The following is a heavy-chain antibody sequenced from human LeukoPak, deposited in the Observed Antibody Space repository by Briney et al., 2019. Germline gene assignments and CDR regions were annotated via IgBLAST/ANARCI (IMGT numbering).Heavy chain of an antibody. CDR3: AKDVVPDSGWDLDY. D-gene: IGHD6-19*01. Sequence: PGGSLRLSCAASGFTFSTYSMTWVRQGPGKGLEWVSSIYNTASKTFYADSVKGRFTVSRDNSKNTLYLEMNSLRVEDTAVYYCAKDVVPDSGWDLDYWGQGTLVTVSS. J-gene: IGHJ4*02. CDR2: IYNTASKT. V-gene: IGHV3-23*01. CDR1: GFTFSTYS.